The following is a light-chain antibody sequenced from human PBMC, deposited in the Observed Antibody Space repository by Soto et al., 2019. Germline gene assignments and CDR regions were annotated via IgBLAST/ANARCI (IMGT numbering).Light chain of an antibody. CDR3: SSYTSSSTLVV. Sequence: QSALTQPASVSGSPGQSITISCTGTSSDVGGYNYVSWYQQHPGKAPKLMIYEVSNRPSAVSNRFSGSKSANTASLTNSGLQAEDEAHYYCSSYTSSSTLVVFGGGTKLTV. CDR2: EVS. J-gene: IGLJ2*01. CDR1: SSDVGGYNY. V-gene: IGLV2-14*01.